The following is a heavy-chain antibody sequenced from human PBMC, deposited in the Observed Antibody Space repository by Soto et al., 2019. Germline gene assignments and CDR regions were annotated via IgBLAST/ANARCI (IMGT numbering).Heavy chain of an antibody. D-gene: IGHD3-16*02. Sequence: QVQLVQSGAEVKKPGSSVKVSCKASGGTFSSYAISWVRQAPGQGLEWMGGIIPIFGTANYAQKFQGRVTFTADESTGTADMELSSLRSEDTAVYYCARAMITFGGVIALDYWGQGTLVTVSS. CDR2: IIPIFGTA. CDR3: ARAMITFGGVIALDY. CDR1: GGTFSSYA. J-gene: IGHJ4*02. V-gene: IGHV1-69*12.